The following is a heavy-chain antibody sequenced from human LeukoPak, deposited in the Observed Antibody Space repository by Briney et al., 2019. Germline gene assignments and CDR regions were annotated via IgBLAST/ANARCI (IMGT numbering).Heavy chain of an antibody. CDR3: ARDQVLWWKPVGNFDL. V-gene: IGHV3-74*01. D-gene: IGHD2-21*01. J-gene: IGHJ2*01. Sequence: GGTLRLSCAASGFTFSTYGMHWVRQAPGKGLVWVSRLNTDGSTTDYADSVKGRFSISRDNAKNTLYLQMNSLRVEDTAVYYCARDQVLWWKPVGNFDLWGRGTLVTVSS. CDR1: GFTFSTYG. CDR2: LNTDGSTT.